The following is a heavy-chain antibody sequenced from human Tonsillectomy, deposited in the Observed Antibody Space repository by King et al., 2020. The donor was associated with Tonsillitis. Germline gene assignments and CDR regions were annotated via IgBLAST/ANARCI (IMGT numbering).Heavy chain of an antibody. D-gene: IGHD3-22*01. J-gene: IGHJ4*02. Sequence: QLEESGGGLVKPGGSLRLSCAASGFPFSDYYMSWLRQAPGKGLEWLSYISSSVTTIYYADSVRGRFTISRDNAKKSLYLQMNSLRAEDTAVYYCARVAYDVSAFPMAYFAHWGPGTLVTVSS. CDR1: GFPFSDYY. V-gene: IGHV3-11*01. CDR2: ISSSVTTI. CDR3: ARVAYDVSAFPMAYFAH.